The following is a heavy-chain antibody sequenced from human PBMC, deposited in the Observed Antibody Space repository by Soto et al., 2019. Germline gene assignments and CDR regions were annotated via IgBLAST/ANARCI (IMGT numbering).Heavy chain of an antibody. V-gene: IGHV4-4*02. J-gene: IGHJ3*02. CDR3: ASKFRELLADAFDI. Sequence: SETLSLTCTVSNASISSRKWWTWVRQTPGKGLEWIGEIYHSGSINHNPSLKSRVTMSVDKSNNQFSLKMTSVTAADTAVHYCASKFRELLADAFDIWGQGTVVTVSS. CDR2: IYHSGSI. D-gene: IGHD3-10*01. CDR1: NASISSRKW.